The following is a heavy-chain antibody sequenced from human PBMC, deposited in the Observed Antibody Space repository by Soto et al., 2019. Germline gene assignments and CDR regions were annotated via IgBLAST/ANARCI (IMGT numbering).Heavy chain of an antibody. J-gene: IGHJ4*02. CDR3: ARGPLSLYSADFR. CDR1: GGTFGNLG. D-gene: IGHD6-13*01. V-gene: IGHV1-69*01. Sequence: QMQLVQSGAEVKKPGSSVKVSCKASGGTFGNLGISWLRQAPGQGLEWMGGTIPIFDTPHYAEKFRDRLTITADATSTAYMELSSLTSEDTAIYYCARGPLSLYSADFRWGRGTPVTVSS. CDR2: TIPIFDTP.